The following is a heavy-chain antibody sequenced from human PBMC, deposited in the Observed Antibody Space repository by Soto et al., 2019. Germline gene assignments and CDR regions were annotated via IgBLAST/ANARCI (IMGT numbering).Heavy chain of an antibody. CDR1: GHSFTNYY. D-gene: IGHD3-9*01. CDR2: IDPGDSQT. Sequence: EVQLVQSGAEVKKPGESLRISCKASGHSFTNYYISWVRQMPGKGLEWMGRIDPGDSQTNYSPSFQGHVIISADKSISTAYLQWSRLKASDTAMYYCASHYYEIPTGYYINVFDVWGQGTMVTVSS. CDR3: ASHYYEIPTGYYINVFDV. V-gene: IGHV5-10-1*01. J-gene: IGHJ3*01.